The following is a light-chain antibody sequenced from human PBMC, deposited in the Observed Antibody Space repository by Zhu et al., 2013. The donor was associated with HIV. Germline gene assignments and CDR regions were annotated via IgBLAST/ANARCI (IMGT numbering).Light chain of an antibody. J-gene: IGKJ5*01. CDR1: QSLSKNY. CDR3: QQYGSSPPIT. CDR2: GAT. V-gene: IGKV3-20*01. Sequence: EIVLTQSPGTLSLSPGERATLSCRASQSLSKNYLAWYQQKPGQAPRLLIYGATSRASGIPDRFSGSGSGTDFTLTISRLEPEDFAVYYCQQYGSSPPITFGQGTRLEI.